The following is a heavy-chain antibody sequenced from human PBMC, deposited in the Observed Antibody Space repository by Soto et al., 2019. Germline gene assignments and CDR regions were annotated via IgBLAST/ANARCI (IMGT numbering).Heavy chain of an antibody. CDR3: ARVNLGLGKGAPFEY. V-gene: IGHV1-69*12. CDR2: IIPMFGTT. Sequence: QVQLVQSGAEVKKAGSSVKVSCKASGDTFNSYSFSWVRQAPGQGLEWMGGIIPMFGTTNYAGKFQGRVTITAYATTSTGYTELRTLRSDDTAVYYCARVNLGLGKGAPFEYWGQGTLVTVSS. CDR1: GDTFNSYS. J-gene: IGHJ4*02. D-gene: IGHD1-26*01.